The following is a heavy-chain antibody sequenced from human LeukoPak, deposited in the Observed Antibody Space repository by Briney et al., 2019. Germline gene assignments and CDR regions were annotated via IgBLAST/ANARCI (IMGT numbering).Heavy chain of an antibody. Sequence: ASVKVSCKASGYTFTSYDINWVRQATGQGLEWMGWMNPDIGNTGYAQNFQGRVTMTRNTSINTAYMKLSSLTSEDTAVYYCARVPRRGDRFDPWGQGTLVTVSS. CDR2: MNPDIGNT. J-gene: IGHJ5*02. CDR3: ARVPRRGDRFDP. CDR1: GYTFTSYD. D-gene: IGHD2-2*01. V-gene: IGHV1-8*01.